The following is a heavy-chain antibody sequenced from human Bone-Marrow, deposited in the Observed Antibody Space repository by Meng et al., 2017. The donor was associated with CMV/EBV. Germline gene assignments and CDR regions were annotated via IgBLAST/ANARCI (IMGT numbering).Heavy chain of an antibody. CDR1: GYSISSSNW. Sequence: CAVSGYSISSSNWWGWIRQPPGKGLEWIGYIYYSGSIYYNPSLKSRVTMSVDTSKNQFSLKLSSVTAADTAVYYCARVPAATKWFDPWGQGTLVTVSS. V-gene: IGHV4-28*02. D-gene: IGHD2-2*01. CDR3: ARVPAATKWFDP. CDR2: IYYSGSI. J-gene: IGHJ5*02.